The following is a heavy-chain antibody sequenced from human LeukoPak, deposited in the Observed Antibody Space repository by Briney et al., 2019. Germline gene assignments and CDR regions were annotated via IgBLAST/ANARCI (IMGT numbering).Heavy chain of an antibody. D-gene: IGHD6-19*01. CDR3: ARTSSGWSDWFDP. Sequence: SETLSLTCAVYGGSFSGYYWSWIRQPPGKGLEWIGDINHSGSTNYNPSLKSQVTISVDTSKNQFSLKLSSVTAADTAVYYCARTSSGWSDWFDPWGQGTLVTVSS. J-gene: IGHJ5*02. CDR2: INHSGST. CDR1: GGSFSGYY. V-gene: IGHV4-34*01.